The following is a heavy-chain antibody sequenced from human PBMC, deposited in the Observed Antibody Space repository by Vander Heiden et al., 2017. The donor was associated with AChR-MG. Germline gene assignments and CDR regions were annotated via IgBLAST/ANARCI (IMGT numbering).Heavy chain of an antibody. CDR3: AKDQPPLRSEDDYSNYVSIFDY. V-gene: IGHV3-30*18. D-gene: IGHD4-4*01. CDR2: ISYDGSNK. CDR1: GFTFSSYG. Sequence: QVQLVESGGGVVQPGRSLRLSCAASGFTFSSYGMHWVRQAPGKGLEWVAVISYDGSNKYYADPVKGRFTISRDNSKNTLYLQMNSLRAEDTAVYYCAKDQPPLRSEDDYSNYVSIFDYWGQGTLVTVSS. J-gene: IGHJ4*02.